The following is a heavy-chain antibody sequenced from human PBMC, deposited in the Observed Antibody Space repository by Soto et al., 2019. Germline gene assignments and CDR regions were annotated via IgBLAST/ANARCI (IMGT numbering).Heavy chain of an antibody. CDR1: GFSLSTAGMC. Sequence: SGPTLVNPTQTLTLTCSFSGFSLSTAGMCVSWIRQPPGKALEWLALIDWDDGKFYSTSLKTRVSISKDTPKKQVVLTVTNMDPVDTATYYCARISAPHYGLDVWGQGTTVTVSS. V-gene: IGHV2-70*01. CDR2: IDWDDGK. J-gene: IGHJ6*02. CDR3: ARISAPHYGLDV.